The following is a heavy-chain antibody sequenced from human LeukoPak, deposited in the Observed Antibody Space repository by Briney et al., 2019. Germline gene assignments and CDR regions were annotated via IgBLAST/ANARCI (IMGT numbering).Heavy chain of an antibody. D-gene: IGHD3-3*01. J-gene: IGHJ4*02. V-gene: IGHV3-21*01. Sequence: GGSLRLSCAASGFTFSGSAMHWVRQAPGKGLEWVSSISSSSSYIYYADSVKGRFTISRDNAKNSLYLQMNSLRAEDTAVYYCARALEWLPFDYWGQGTLVTVSS. CDR1: GFTFSGSA. CDR3: ARALEWLPFDY. CDR2: ISSSSSYI.